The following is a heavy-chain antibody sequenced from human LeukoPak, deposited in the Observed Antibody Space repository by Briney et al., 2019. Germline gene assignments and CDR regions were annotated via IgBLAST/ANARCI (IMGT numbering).Heavy chain of an antibody. D-gene: IGHD2-8*01. Sequence: ASVMVSCKAPGGTFSNYAINWVRQAPGQGLEWMGEVIPIVGTTNYTQKLQGRVTITADKSTSTDSMALSSLRSEDTAVYYCARRFCSNGVCYHDRGAFDIWGQGTMVTVSS. V-gene: IGHV1-69*06. CDR1: GGTFSNYA. CDR3: ARRFCSNGVCYHDRGAFDI. J-gene: IGHJ3*02. CDR2: VIPIVGTT.